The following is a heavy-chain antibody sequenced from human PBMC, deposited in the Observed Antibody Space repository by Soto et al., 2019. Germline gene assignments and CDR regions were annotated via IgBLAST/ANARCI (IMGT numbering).Heavy chain of an antibody. J-gene: IGHJ4*02. D-gene: IGHD6-19*01. CDR2: IVVASGYS. V-gene: IGHV1-58*01. Sequence: LVQSGPDVKKPGTSVKVSCKTSGFTFGSSAVQWVRQGRGQRLEWIGWIVVASGYSNVAQKFQDRVSLTRDLSTNTAFMELSSLTSEDSAMYYCAADVIGVAGDFAHWGQGTLVSVSS. CDR1: GFTFGSSA. CDR3: AADVIGVAGDFAH.